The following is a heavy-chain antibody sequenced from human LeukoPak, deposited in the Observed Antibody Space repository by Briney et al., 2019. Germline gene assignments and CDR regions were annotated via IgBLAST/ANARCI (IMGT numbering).Heavy chain of an antibody. CDR2: IWYGGSNK. D-gene: IGHD6-6*01. CDR1: GFTFSTYG. V-gene: IGHV3-30*18. Sequence: GRSLRLSCAASGFTFSTYGMHWVRQAPGKGLEWVAVIWYGGSNKDYADSVKGRFTISRDNSKNTLYLQMNSLRAEDTAVYYCAKAISRSIAARPDYAFDIWGQGTMVTVSS. CDR3: AKAISRSIAARPDYAFDI. J-gene: IGHJ3*02.